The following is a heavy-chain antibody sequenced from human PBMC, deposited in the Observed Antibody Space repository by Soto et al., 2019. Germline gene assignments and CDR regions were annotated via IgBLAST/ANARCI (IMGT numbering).Heavy chain of an antibody. CDR3: ARRRYSYGMDV. Sequence: EALKIPCKGSGYSFSNYWVGRVRQKTGKSLEGRGVIYPGGSDTRQSRYFQGQVTIADDKTTSNAYLQGSSRKASDTAMYYCARRRYSYGMDVWGQGTTVTVS. V-gene: IGHV5-51*01. J-gene: IGHJ6*02. D-gene: IGHD5-18*01. CDR1: GYSFSNYW. CDR2: IYPGGSDT.